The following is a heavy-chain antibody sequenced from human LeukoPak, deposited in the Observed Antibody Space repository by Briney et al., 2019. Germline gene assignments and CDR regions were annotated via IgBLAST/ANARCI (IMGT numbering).Heavy chain of an antibody. J-gene: IGHJ4*02. V-gene: IGHV4-34*01. CDR1: GGSFSGYY. Sequence: PSETLPLTCAVYGGSFSGYYWSWIRQPPGKGLEWIGEINHSGSTNYNPSLKSRVTISVDTSKNQFSLKLSSVTAADTAVYYCARGTGNFDYWGQGTLVTVSS. CDR3: ARGTGNFDY. CDR2: INHSGST. D-gene: IGHD7-27*01.